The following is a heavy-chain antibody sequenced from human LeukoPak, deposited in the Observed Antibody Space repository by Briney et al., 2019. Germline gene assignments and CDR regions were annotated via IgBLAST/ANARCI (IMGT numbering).Heavy chain of an antibody. V-gene: IGHV5-51*01. D-gene: IGHD3-22*01. J-gene: IGHJ4*02. CDR2: IYPGDSDT. CDR1: GYSFTNYW. CDR3: ARREYYYDSSGYSYYFDY. Sequence: GESLKISCTGSGYSFTNYWIAWVRQQPGKGLEWMGVIYPGDSDTKYSPSFQGQVTFSADKSISTAYLQWNSLKASDTAMYYCARREYYYDSSGYSYYFDYWGQGTLVTVSS.